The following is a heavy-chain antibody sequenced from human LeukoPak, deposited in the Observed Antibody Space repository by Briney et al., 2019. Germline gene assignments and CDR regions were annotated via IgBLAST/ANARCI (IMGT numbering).Heavy chain of an antibody. CDR2: INPNSGGT. J-gene: IGHJ4*02. Sequence: ASVKVSCKASGYTFTGYYMHWVRPAPGQGLEWMGWINPNSGGTNYAQKFQGWVTMTRDTSISTAYMELSRLRSDDTAVYYCARLLWFGELSPGHWGQGTLVTVSS. V-gene: IGHV1-2*04. CDR3: ARLLWFGELSPGH. CDR1: GYTFTGYY. D-gene: IGHD3-10*01.